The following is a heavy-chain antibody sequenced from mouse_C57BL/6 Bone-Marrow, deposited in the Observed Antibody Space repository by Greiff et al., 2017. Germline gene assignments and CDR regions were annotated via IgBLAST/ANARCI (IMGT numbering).Heavy chain of an antibody. Sequence: VQLQQSGPGLVKPSQSLSLTCSVTGYSITSGYYWNWIRQFPGNKLEWMGYISYDGSNNYNPSLKNRISITRDTSKNPLFLKLNSVTTEDTATYYGARDVPYAMDYWGQGTSVTVSS. J-gene: IGHJ4*01. CDR3: ARDVPYAMDY. V-gene: IGHV3-6*01. CDR1: GYSITSGYY. CDR2: ISYDGSN.